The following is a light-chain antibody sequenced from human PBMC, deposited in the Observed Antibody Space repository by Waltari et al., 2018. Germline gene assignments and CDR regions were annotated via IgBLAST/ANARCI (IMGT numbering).Light chain of an antibody. Sequence: DIQMTQSPSSLSASVEDRVTITCRASKKISSYLNWYQQKPGTAPTLLIYDASRVQTGVPSMCSGSASGTYFTLTSSILQPEDFGTYYCQQTYTTPRTFGQGTKVETK. CDR3: QQTYTTPRT. CDR2: DAS. J-gene: IGKJ1*01. V-gene: IGKV1-39*01. CDR1: KKISSY.